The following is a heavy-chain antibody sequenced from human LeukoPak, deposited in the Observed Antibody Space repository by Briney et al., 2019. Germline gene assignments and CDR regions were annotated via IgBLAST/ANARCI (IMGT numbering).Heavy chain of an antibody. CDR2: VDDTGST. D-gene: IGHD5-12*01. Sequence: PSETLSLTCAVYGGSLSGSSWSWIRQPPGKGLEWLGEVDDTGSTNYNPSLKSRATISADTPKRQFSLTLPSVTAADTAVYYCARRDSGYAPTALQEWGQGTLVTVSA. CDR3: ARRDSGYAPTALQE. J-gene: IGHJ1*01. CDR1: GGSLSGSS. V-gene: IGHV4-34*01.